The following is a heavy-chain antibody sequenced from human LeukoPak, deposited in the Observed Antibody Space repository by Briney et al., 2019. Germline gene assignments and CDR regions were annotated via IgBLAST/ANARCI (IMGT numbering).Heavy chain of an antibody. V-gene: IGHV1-8*01. Sequence: ASVKVSCKASGYTFTSYDINWVRQATGQGLEWMGWMNPNSGNTGYAQKFQGRVTMTRNTSISTAYMELSSLRSEDTAVYYCARAQTRHYYGSGSYYSYWGQGTLGTVSS. CDR3: ARAQTRHYYGSGSYYSY. CDR1: GYTFTSYD. D-gene: IGHD3-10*01. J-gene: IGHJ4*02. CDR2: MNPNSGNT.